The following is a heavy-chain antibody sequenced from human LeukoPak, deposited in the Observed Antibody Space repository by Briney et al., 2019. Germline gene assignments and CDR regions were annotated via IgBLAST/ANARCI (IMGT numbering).Heavy chain of an antibody. D-gene: IGHD6-19*01. J-gene: IGHJ4*02. V-gene: IGHV4-38-2*02. Sequence: SETLSLTCTVSGYSISSGYYWGWIRQPPGKGLEWIGSIYHSGSTYYNPSLKSRVTISVDTSKNQFSLKLSSVTAADTAVYYCARAGIAVAGYDYWGQGTLVTVSS. CDR1: GYSISSGYY. CDR3: ARAGIAVAGYDY. CDR2: IYHSGST.